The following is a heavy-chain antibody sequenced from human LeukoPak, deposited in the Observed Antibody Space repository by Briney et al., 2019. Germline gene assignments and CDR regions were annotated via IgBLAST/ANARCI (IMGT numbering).Heavy chain of an antibody. CDR1: GYTFTGYY. Sequence: GASVKVSCKASGYTFTGYYMHWVRQAPGQGLEWMGWINPNSGGTNYAQKFQGRVTMTRDTSISTAYMELSRLRSDDTAVYYCARDMRIAAAGTNKKILSDYWGQGTLVTVSS. J-gene: IGHJ4*02. V-gene: IGHV1-2*02. CDR2: INPNSGGT. CDR3: ARDMRIAAAGTNKKILSDY. D-gene: IGHD6-13*01.